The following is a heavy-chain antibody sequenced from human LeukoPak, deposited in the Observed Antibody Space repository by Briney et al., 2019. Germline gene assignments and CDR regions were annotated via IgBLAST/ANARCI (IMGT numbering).Heavy chain of an antibody. J-gene: IGHJ4*02. CDR2: ISSSSSYI. V-gene: IGHV3-21*01. Sequence: GGSLGLSCAASGFTFSSYSMNWVRQAPGKGLEWVSSISSSSSYIYYADSVKGRFTISRDNAKNSLYLQMNSLRAEDTAVYYCARSRDGYNLCDYWGQGTLVTVSS. D-gene: IGHD5-24*01. CDR3: ARSRDGYNLCDY. CDR1: GFTFSSYS.